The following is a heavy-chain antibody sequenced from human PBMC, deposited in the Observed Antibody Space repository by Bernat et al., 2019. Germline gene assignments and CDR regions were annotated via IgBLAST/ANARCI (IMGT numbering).Heavy chain of an antibody. D-gene: IGHD2-8*01. CDR3: ARDAIAGNGPGDYYYYMDV. J-gene: IGHJ6*03. V-gene: IGHV3-33*01. CDR1: GFTFSTYG. Sequence: QVQLLESGGGVVQPGTSLRVSCAASGFTFSTYGMHWVRQAPGKGLEWVAVVWFDGTNKDYADSVKGRFTISGDNSKNTLYLQMNSLRGEDTAVYYCARDAIAGNGPGDYYYYMDVRRKGTRVTVAS. CDR2: VWFDGTNK.